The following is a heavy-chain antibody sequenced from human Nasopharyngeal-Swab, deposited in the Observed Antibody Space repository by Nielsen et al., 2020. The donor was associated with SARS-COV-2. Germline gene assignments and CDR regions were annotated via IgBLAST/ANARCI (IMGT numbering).Heavy chain of an antibody. CDR3: AHRLTTVTTSSSDP. Sequence: SGPTLVKPTQTLTLTCTFSGFSLSTSGVGVGWIRQPPGKALEWLALIYWDDDKRYSPSLKSRLTITKDTSKNQVVLTMTNMDPVDTATYYCAHRLTTVTTSSSDPWGQGTLVTVSS. V-gene: IGHV2-5*02. J-gene: IGHJ5*02. CDR1: GFSLSTSGVG. D-gene: IGHD4-17*01. CDR2: IYWDDDK.